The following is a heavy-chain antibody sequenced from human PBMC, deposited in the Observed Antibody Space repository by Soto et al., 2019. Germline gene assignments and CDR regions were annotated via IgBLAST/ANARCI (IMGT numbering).Heavy chain of an antibody. V-gene: IGHV3-53*01. D-gene: IGHD5-12*01. CDR3: HGYGY. CDR1: GFTVSSINY. CDR2: IYPGDTT. J-gene: IGHJ4*02. Sequence: EVQRVESGGGLIQPGGSLRLSCVVSGFTVSSINYMIWVRQAPGKGLEWVSVIYPGDTTFYADSVKGRFTISRDNSKNTLYLQMNSLRAEDTAVYYCHGYGYWGQGTLVTVSS.